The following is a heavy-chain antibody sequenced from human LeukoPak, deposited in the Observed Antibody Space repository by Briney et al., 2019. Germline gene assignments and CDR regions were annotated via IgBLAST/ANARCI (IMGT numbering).Heavy chain of an antibody. Sequence: GGSLRLSCGASGFTFSNYAMNWVRQVPGKGLEWLSGISRRGDTTYYTDSVKDRFTISRDNSNNTLYLQMNTLRADDTAVYYCSKATGPNSFRYIEYWGQGTLVTVSS. CDR2: ISRRGDTT. D-gene: IGHD3-9*01. CDR1: GFTFSNYA. CDR3: SKATGPNSFRYIEY. J-gene: IGHJ4*02. V-gene: IGHV3-23*01.